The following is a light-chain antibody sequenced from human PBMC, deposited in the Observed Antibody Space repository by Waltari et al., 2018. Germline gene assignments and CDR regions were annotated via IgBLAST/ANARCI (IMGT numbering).Light chain of an antibody. CDR3: QHYDNIPFT. J-gene: IGKJ3*01. Sequence: DIQMTQSPSSLSAYVGDRVTITCQASQDITNYLNWYQQKPGKAPKLLVSDASNLQGGVPSRFSGSGSGTDFTFTISSLQPEDAATYYCQHYDNIPFTFGPGTKVHV. V-gene: IGKV1-33*01. CDR2: DAS. CDR1: QDITNY.